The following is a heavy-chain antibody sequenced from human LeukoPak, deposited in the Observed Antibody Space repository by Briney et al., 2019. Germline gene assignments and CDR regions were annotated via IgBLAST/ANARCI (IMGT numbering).Heavy chain of an antibody. CDR2: ISGSGGST. CDR3: AKDDGPEEYCSSTSCYKGGPNWFDP. J-gene: IGHJ5*02. D-gene: IGHD2-2*02. V-gene: IGHV3-23*01. CDR1: GFTVSSNY. Sequence: AGGSLRLSCAASGFTVSSNYMSWVRQAPGKGLEWVSAISGSGGSTYYADSVKGRFTISRDNSKNTLYLQMNSLRAEDTAVYYCAKDDGPEEYCSSTSCYKGGPNWFDPWGQGTLVTVSS.